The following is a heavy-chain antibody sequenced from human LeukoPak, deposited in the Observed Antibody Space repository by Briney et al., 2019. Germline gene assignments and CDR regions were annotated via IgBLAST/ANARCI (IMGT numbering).Heavy chain of an antibody. CDR3: ARESYYYDSSGPDY. CDR1: GFTFSTHW. CDR2: IKQDGSEE. V-gene: IGHV3-7*04. D-gene: IGHD3-22*01. Sequence: GGSLRLSCAASGFTFSTHWMSWVRQAPGKGLEWVANIKQDGSEEHYIESMKGRFTISKDNAKKSLYLQMNSLRAEDTAVYYCARESYYYDSSGPDYWGQGTLVTVSS. J-gene: IGHJ4*02.